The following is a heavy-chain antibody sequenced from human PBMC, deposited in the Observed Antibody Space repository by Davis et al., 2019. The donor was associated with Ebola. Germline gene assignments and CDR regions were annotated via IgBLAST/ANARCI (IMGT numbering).Heavy chain of an antibody. D-gene: IGHD4-11*01. J-gene: IGHJ6*02. CDR2: ISYDGSNK. CDR1: GFTFSSYA. V-gene: IGHV3-30-3*01. Sequence: GESLKISCAASGFTFSSYAMHWVRQAPGKGLEWVAVISYDGSNKYYADSVKGRFTISRDNSKNTLYLQMNSLRAEDTAVYYCARDDRTVTLSEDGMDVWGQGTTVTVSS. CDR3: ARDDRTVTLSEDGMDV.